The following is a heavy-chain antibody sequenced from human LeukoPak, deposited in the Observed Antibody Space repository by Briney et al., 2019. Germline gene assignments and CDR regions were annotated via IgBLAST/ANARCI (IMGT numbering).Heavy chain of an antibody. D-gene: IGHD3-16*01. CDR1: GGSISNY. V-gene: IGHV4-59*01. Sequence: SETLSLTCTVSGGSISNYWSWIRQPPGKGLEWIGYIYYSGSTNYNPSLKSRVTISVDTSKNQFSLKLSSVTAADTAVYYCARDHYDYVWGSYSYYFDYWGQGTLVTVSS. J-gene: IGHJ4*02. CDR2: IYYSGST. CDR3: ARDHYDYVWGSYSYYFDY.